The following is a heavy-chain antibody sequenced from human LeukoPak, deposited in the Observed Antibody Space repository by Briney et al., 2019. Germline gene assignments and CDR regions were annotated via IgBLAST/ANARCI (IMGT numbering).Heavy chain of an antibody. Sequence: SETLSLTCTVSGGSISSGGYYWSWIRQHPGKGLEWIGYIYYSGSTYYNPSLKSRVTISVDTSKNQFSLKLSSVTAADTAVYYCARERGVALRSYYFDYWGQGTLVTVSS. J-gene: IGHJ4*02. CDR2: IYYSGST. CDR3: ARERGVALRSYYFDY. CDR1: GGSISSGGYY. V-gene: IGHV4-31*03. D-gene: IGHD3-10*01.